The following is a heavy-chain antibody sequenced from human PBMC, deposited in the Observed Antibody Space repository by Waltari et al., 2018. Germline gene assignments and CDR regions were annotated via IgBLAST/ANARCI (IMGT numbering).Heavy chain of an antibody. J-gene: IGHJ4*01. CDR2: ISDPATGNS. Sequence: EVQLLESGGALVQPGGSLRLSCAASGFTFSSYTLIWVRQAPGKGLECGSTISDPATGNSHNAGSVKRRCTISRDDSRNTIDLQLNGLIAEETAGYYCSTWLRAHFDYWGQGTMVTVSS. CDR3: STWLRAHFDY. D-gene: IGHD5-12*01. CDR1: GFTFSSYT. V-gene: IGHV3-23*01.